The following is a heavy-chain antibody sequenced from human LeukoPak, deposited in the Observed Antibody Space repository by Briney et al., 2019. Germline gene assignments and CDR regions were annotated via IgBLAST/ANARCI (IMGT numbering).Heavy chain of an antibody. J-gene: IGHJ6*03. CDR2: INPNSGGT. D-gene: IGHD3-22*01. V-gene: IGHV1-2*02. CDR1: GYTFTGYY. CDR3: ARVSDYYDSSGYYYYYMDV. Sequence: ASVKVSCKASGYTFTGYYMHWVRQAPGQGLEWMGWINPNSGGTNYAQKFQGRVTMTRDTSISTAYMELSRLRSDDTAVYYCARVSDYYDSSGYYYYYMDVWGKGTTVTVSS.